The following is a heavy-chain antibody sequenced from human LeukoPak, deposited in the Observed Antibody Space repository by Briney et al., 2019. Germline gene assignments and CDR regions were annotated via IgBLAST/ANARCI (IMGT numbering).Heavy chain of an antibody. Sequence: PGGSLRLSCAASGFTFSSYWMSWVRQAPGKGLEWVANIKQDGSEKYYVDSVKGRFTISRDNAKNSLYLQMNSLRAEDTAVYYCARILTDYDFWSGPRYYYYYMDVWGKGTTVTVSS. V-gene: IGHV3-7*01. J-gene: IGHJ6*03. D-gene: IGHD3-3*01. CDR3: ARILTDYDFWSGPRYYYYYMDV. CDR1: GFTFSSYW. CDR2: IKQDGSEK.